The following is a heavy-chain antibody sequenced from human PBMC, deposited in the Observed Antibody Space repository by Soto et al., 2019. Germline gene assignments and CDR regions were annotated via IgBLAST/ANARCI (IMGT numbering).Heavy chain of an antibody. CDR1: GFTFSSYA. CDR3: AKWDDDYYYYGMDV. J-gene: IGHJ6*02. V-gene: IGHV3-23*01. CDR2: ISGSGGST. Sequence: PGGSLRLSCAASGFTFSSYALSWVRQAPGKGLEWVSTISGSGGSTYYADSVKGRFTISRDSSKNTLYLQMNSLRAEDTAVYYCAKWDDDYYYYGMDVWGQGTTVTVSS. D-gene: IGHD1-1*01.